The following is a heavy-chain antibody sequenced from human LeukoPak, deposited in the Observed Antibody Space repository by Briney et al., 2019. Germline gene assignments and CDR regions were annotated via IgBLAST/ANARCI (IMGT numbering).Heavy chain of an antibody. V-gene: IGHV3-66*02. CDR1: GFTVSSND. D-gene: IGHD3-22*01. CDR3: AKGGRPFGYYDSSGFQGY. CDR2: VYSGDNT. J-gene: IGHJ4*02. Sequence: GGSLRLSCAASGFTVSSNDMSWVRQAPGKGLEWVSLVYSGDNTYYADSVKGRFTISRDNAKNSLYLQMNSLRAEDTAVYYCAKGGRPFGYYDSSGFQGYWGQGTLVTVSS.